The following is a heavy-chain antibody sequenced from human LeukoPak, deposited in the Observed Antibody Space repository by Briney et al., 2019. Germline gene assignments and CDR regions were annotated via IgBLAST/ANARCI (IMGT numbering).Heavy chain of an antibody. V-gene: IGHV3-23*01. CDR1: GFTFSSYA. Sequence: GGSLRLSCAASGFTFSSYAMSWARQAPGKGLEWVSTISGSGSSTYYADSVKGRFTISRDNSENTLYLQMNSLRAEDTAVYYCAKILERELQYYYYGMDVWGQGTTVTVSS. CDR3: AKILERELQYYYYGMDV. CDR2: ISGSGSST. J-gene: IGHJ6*02. D-gene: IGHD5-24*01.